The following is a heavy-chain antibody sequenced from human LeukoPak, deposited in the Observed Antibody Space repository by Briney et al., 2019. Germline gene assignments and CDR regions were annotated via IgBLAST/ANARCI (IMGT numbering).Heavy chain of an antibody. J-gene: IGHJ5*02. V-gene: IGHV4-4*07. CDR2: IYTSGST. Sequence: SETLSLTCTVSGGSISSYYWSWIRQPAGKGLEWIGRIYTSGSTNYNPSLKSRVTMSVDTSKNQFSPKLSSVTAADTAVYYCARDSGGYDFWSGYYQNWFDPWGQGTLVTVSS. CDR1: GGSISSYY. D-gene: IGHD3-3*01. CDR3: ARDSGGYDFWSGYYQNWFDP.